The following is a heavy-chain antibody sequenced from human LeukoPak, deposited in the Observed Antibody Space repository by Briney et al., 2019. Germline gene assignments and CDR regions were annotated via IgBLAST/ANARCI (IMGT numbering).Heavy chain of an antibody. CDR3: ARASVTYYYYYYMDV. J-gene: IGHJ6*03. V-gene: IGHV4-59*01. CDR2: IHYSGST. Sequence: SETLSLTCTVSGGSITNYYWTWIRQPPGKGLEWIGYIHYSGSTNYNPPLKSRVTISVDTSKNQFSLKLSSVTAADTAVYYCARASVTYYYYYYMDVWGKGTTVTVSS. D-gene: IGHD4-11*01. CDR1: GGSITNYY.